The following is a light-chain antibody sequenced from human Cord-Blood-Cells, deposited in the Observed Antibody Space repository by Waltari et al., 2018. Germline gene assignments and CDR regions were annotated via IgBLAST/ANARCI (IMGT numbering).Light chain of an antibody. CDR3: QKYNSAQFT. Sequence: DIQMTQSPSSLSASVGDRVTITCRPSHGISNYLAWYQQKPGKVHKLLIYAASTLQSGVPSRFSGSGSGTDFTLTISSLQPEDVATYYCQKYNSAQFTFGPGTKVDIK. CDR2: AAS. V-gene: IGKV1-27*01. CDR1: HGISNY. J-gene: IGKJ3*01.